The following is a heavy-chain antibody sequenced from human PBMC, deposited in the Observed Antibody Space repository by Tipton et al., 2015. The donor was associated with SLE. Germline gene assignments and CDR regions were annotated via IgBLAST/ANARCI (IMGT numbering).Heavy chain of an antibody. D-gene: IGHD3-3*01. J-gene: IGHJ4*02. V-gene: IGHV3-21*01. CDR3: AREAIFGVVIGY. CDR2: ISSSSSYI. CDR1: GFTFSSYS. Sequence: SLRLSCAASGFTFSSYSMNWVRQAPGKGLEWVSSISSSSSYIYYADSVKGRFTISRDNAKNSLYLQMNSLRAEDTAVYYCAREAIFGVVIGYWGQGTLVTVSS.